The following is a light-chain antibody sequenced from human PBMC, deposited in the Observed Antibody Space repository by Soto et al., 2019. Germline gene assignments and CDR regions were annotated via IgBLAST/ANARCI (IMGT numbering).Light chain of an antibody. J-gene: IGKJ1*01. CDR1: QSVSSW. CDR3: QHYNSYPPWT. Sequence: DIQMTQSPSTLSASVGDRVTITCRASQSVSSWLAWYQQEPGKAPKLLIYQASSLESGVPSRFSGSGSGTEVTLTSSSLQPDDFATYYCQHYNSYPPWTFGQGTKVEIK. CDR2: QAS. V-gene: IGKV1-5*03.